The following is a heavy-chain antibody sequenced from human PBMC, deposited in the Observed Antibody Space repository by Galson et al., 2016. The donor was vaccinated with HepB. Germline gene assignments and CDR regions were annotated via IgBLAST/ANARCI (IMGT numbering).Heavy chain of an antibody. J-gene: IGHJ4*02. D-gene: IGHD5-18*01. CDR3: ARDKNERGYSYGHFDY. CDR1: GGSISSGGYY. V-gene: IGHV4-31*03. Sequence: TLSLTCTVSGGSISSGGYYWSWIRQHPGKGLEWIGYIHYGGSPYYNPSLESRVSISVDTSKNQFSPKLSSVTAADTAVYHCARDKNERGYSYGHFDYWGQGALVTVSS. CDR2: IHYGGSP.